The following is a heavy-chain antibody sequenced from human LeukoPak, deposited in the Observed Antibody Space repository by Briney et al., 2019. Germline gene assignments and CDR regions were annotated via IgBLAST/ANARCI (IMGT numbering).Heavy chain of an antibody. J-gene: IGHJ4*02. CDR1: GFTFSSYW. V-gene: IGHV3-7*01. Sequence: GGSLRLSCAASGFTFSSYWMSWVRQAPGKGLEWVANIKQDGSEKYYVDSVKGRFTISRDNAKNSLYLQMNSLRAEDRAVYYCARDIISKGKIAAYDYWGQGTLVTVSS. CDR3: ARDIISKGKIAAYDY. CDR2: IKQDGSEK. D-gene: IGHD6-6*01.